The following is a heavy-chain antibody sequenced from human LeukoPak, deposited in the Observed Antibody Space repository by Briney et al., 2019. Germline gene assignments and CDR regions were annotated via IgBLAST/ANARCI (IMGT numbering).Heavy chain of an antibody. V-gene: IGHV4-4*07. CDR2: IYTTGST. Sequence: SETLSLTCTVSGGSISSYYWSWIRQPAGKGLEWIGRIYTTGSTNYNPSLKSRVTMSVDTSKNQFSLKLSSVTAADTAVYYCARSMYSSLRGYYYYYMDVWGKGTTVTVSS. J-gene: IGHJ6*03. CDR3: ARSMYSSLRGYYYYYMDV. D-gene: IGHD6-6*01. CDR1: GGSISSYY.